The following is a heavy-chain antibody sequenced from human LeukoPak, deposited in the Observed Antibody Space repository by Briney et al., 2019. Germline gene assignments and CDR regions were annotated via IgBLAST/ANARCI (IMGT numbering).Heavy chain of an antibody. V-gene: IGHV3-30-3*01. D-gene: IGHD1-26*01. J-gene: IGHJ3*02. CDR2: ISYDGSNK. CDR1: GFTFSSYA. Sequence: GGSLRLSCAASGFTFSSYAMHWVRQAPGKALEWVAVISYDGSNKYYADSVKGRFTISRDNSKNTLYLQMNSLRAEDTAVYYCAREGWGLSVADAFDIWGQGTMVTVSS. CDR3: AREGWGLSVADAFDI.